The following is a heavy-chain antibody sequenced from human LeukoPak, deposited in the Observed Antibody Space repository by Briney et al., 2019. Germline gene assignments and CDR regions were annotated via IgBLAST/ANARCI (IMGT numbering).Heavy chain of an antibody. CDR3: ARPLYDILTGYYVGGEFDY. V-gene: IGHV1-2*02. D-gene: IGHD3-9*01. Sequence: ASVKVSCKASGYTFTGYYMHWVRQAPGQGLEWMGWINPNSGGTNYAQKFQGRVTMTRDTSISTDYMELSRLRSDDTDVYYCARPLYDILTGYYVGGEFDYWGQGTLVTVSS. CDR2: INPNSGGT. J-gene: IGHJ4*02. CDR1: GYTFTGYY.